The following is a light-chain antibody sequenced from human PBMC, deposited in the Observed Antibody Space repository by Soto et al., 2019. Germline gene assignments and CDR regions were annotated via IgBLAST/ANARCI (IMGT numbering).Light chain of an antibody. Sequence: EIVLTQSPATLSLSPGERATLSCRASQSVSSYLAWYQQKPGQAPRLLIYDASNRATGIPARFSGSGSGTDFTLTISSPEPEDFAVYYCQQRSNPYTFGQGTKLEIK. J-gene: IGKJ2*01. CDR3: QQRSNPYT. CDR2: DAS. CDR1: QSVSSY. V-gene: IGKV3-11*01.